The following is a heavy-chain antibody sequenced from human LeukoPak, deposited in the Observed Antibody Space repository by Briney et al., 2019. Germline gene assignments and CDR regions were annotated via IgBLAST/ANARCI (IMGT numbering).Heavy chain of an antibody. V-gene: IGHV1-46*03. J-gene: IGHJ4*02. D-gene: IGHD5-12*01. CDR3: ARDGSYSGYDLDAKVDY. CDR2: INPSGGST. CDR1: GYTFTSYY. Sequence: ASVKVSCKASGYTFTSYYMHWVRQAPGQGLEWMGIINPSGGSTSYAQKFQGRVTMTRDMSTSTVYMELSSLRSEDTAVYYCARDGSYSGYDLDAKVDYWGQGTLVTVSS.